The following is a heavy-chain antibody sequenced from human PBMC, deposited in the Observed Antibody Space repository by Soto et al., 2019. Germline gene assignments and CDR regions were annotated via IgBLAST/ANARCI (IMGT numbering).Heavy chain of an antibody. CDR3: AREYSSSPGRFDP. CDR1: GGSISSDY. V-gene: IGHV4-59*13. Sequence: QVQLQESGPGLVKPSETLSLTCTVSGGSISSDYWSWIRQPPGMGLEWIGYIYYRGSTNYNRSLKSRVTISVDTSKNQFSLKLSSVTAADTAVYYCAREYSSSPGRFDPWGQGTLVTVSS. J-gene: IGHJ5*02. CDR2: IYYRGST. D-gene: IGHD6-6*01.